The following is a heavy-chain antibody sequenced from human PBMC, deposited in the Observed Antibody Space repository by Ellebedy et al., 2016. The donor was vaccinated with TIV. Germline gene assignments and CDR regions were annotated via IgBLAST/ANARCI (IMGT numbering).Heavy chain of an antibody. CDR1: GFTFSHYW. J-gene: IGHJ4*02. D-gene: IGHD3-9*01. CDR3: ARVDILRWYYFDS. Sequence: GESLKISCAASGFTFSHYWMSWVRQAPGRGLEWVANVNQNEREKYYVDSVKGRFTISRDTSNNTVHLEMNSLRAEDTAIYYCARVDILRWYYFDSWGQGTLVTVSS. CDR2: VNQNEREK. V-gene: IGHV3-7*03.